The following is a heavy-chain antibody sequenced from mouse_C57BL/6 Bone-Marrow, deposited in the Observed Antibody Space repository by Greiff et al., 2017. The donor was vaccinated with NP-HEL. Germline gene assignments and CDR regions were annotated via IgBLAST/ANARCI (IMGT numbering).Heavy chain of an antibody. V-gene: IGHV5-4*01. J-gene: IGHJ4*01. D-gene: IGHD1-3*01. CDR3: ARELTEDAMDY. Sequence: EVNVVESGGGLVKPGGSLKLSCAASGFTFSSYAMSWVRQTPEKRLEWVATISDGGSYTYYPDNVKGRFTISRDNAKNNLYLQMSHLKSEDTAMYYCARELTEDAMDYWGQGTSVTVSS. CDR1: GFTFSSYA. CDR2: ISDGGSYT.